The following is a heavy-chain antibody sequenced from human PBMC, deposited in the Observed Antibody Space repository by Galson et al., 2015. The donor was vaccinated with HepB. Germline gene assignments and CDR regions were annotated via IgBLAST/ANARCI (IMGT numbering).Heavy chain of an antibody. Sequence: SVKVSCKASGGTFSSYAISWVRQAPGQGLGWMGGIIPIFGTANYAQKFQGRVTITADESTSTAYMELSSLRSEDTAVYYCASLIDSSGWSGVRGYRGQGTLVTVSS. CDR2: IIPIFGTA. D-gene: IGHD6-19*01. J-gene: IGHJ4*02. CDR3: ASLIDSSGWSGVRGY. CDR1: GGTFSSYA. V-gene: IGHV1-69*13.